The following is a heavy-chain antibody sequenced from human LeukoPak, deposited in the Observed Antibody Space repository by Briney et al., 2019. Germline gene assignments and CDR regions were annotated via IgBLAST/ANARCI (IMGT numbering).Heavy chain of an antibody. V-gene: IGHV3-23*01. CDR2: ISGSGGST. Sequence: PGGSLRLSCAASGFTFSSYAMSWVRQAPGKGLEWVSAISGSGGSTYYADSVKGRFTISRDNSKNTLYLQMNSLRAEDTAVYYCAKSLVRWELLSWFGPWGQGTLVTVSS. D-gene: IGHD1-26*01. J-gene: IGHJ5*02. CDR3: AKSLVRWELLSWFGP. CDR1: GFTFSSYA.